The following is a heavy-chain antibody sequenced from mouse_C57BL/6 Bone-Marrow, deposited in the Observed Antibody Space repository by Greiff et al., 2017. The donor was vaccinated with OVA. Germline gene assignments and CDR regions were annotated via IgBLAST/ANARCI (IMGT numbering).Heavy chain of an antibody. J-gene: IGHJ2*01. CDR1: GYTFTSYW. Sequence: QVQLQQPGAELVMPGASVKLSCKASGYTFTSYWMHWVKQRPVHGLEWIGAIDPSDSYTNYNQKFQGKSTLTVDKSSSTAYMQLSSLTSEDSAVYYCARGRSTMVTTQYYFDYWGQGTTLTVSS. V-gene: IGHV1-69*01. CDR3: ARGRSTMVTTQYYFDY. D-gene: IGHD2-2*01. CDR2: IDPSDSYT.